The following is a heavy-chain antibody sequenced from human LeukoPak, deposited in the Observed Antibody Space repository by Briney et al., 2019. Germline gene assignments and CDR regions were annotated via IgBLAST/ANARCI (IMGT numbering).Heavy chain of an antibody. J-gene: IGHJ6*02. CDR1: GYSFTTYT. CDR2: INTNSGNP. V-gene: IGHV7-4-1*02. D-gene: IGHD2-15*01. CDR3: AKDGGSGTYYYFYGMDV. Sequence: ASVTVSCTASGYSFTTYTINWVRQAPGQGLEWMGWINTNSGNPAYAQGFTGRFVFSLDTSVSTAYLQISSLKAEDTAVYYCAKDGGSGTYYYFYGMDVWGQGTTVTVSS.